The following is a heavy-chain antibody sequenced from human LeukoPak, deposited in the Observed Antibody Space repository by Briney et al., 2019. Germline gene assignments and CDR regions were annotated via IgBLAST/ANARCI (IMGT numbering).Heavy chain of an antibody. V-gene: IGHV4-39*07. CDR3: ARVNWLEYSYGYYFDY. D-gene: IGHD5-18*01. Sequence: PSETLSLTCTVSAGSISSSSYSWGWIRQPPGKGLEWIWSIYYSGSTYYNPSLKSRVTLSVDTSKNQFSLKLSSVTAADTAVYYCARVNWLEYSYGYYFDYWGQGTLVTVSS. J-gene: IGHJ4*02. CDR1: AGSISSSSYS. CDR2: IYYSGST.